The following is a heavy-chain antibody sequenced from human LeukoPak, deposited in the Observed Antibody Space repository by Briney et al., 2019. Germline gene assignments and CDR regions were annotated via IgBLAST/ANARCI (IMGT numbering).Heavy chain of an antibody. CDR3: ARQFRQQLSWFDP. CDR2: IKSKTDGGTT. D-gene: IGHD6-13*01. J-gene: IGHJ5*02. CDR1: GFTFSNAW. V-gene: IGHV3-15*01. Sequence: GGSLRLSCAASGFTFSNAWMSWVRQAPGKRLEWVGRIKSKTDGGTTDYAAPVKGRFTISRDDSKNTLYLQMNSLKTEDTAVYYCARQFRQQLSWFDPWGQGTLVTVSS.